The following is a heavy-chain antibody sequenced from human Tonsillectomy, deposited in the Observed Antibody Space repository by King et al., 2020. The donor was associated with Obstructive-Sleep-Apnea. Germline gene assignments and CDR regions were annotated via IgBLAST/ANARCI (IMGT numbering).Heavy chain of an antibody. CDR3: ASALLYYYDSSASYYPGYFDY. CDR2: IFYSGST. D-gene: IGHD3-22*01. CDR1: GGSISSGGYY. J-gene: IGHJ4*02. Sequence: VQLQESGPGLVKPSQNLSLTCTVSGGSISSGGYYWSWIRQHPGKGLEWIGYIFYSGSTYYNPSLKTRLTISVDTSKNQFSLKLSSVTAADTAVYYCASALLYYYDSSASYYPGYFDYWGQGTLVTVSS. V-gene: IGHV4-31*03.